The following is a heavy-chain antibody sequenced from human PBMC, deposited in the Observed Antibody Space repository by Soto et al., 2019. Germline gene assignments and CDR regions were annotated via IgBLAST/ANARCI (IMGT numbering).Heavy chain of an antibody. D-gene: IGHD2-2*01. J-gene: IGHJ5*02. CDR2: IIPIFGTA. CDR1: GGTFSSYA. Sequence: QVQLVQSGAEVKKPGSSVKVSCKASGGTFSSYAISWVRQAPGQGLEWMGGIIPIFGTANYAQKFQGRVTITADESTSTAYMELSSMRSEDTAVYYCARDGICSSTSCLYNWFDPWGKGPLVTVSS. CDR3: ARDGICSSTSCLYNWFDP. V-gene: IGHV1-69*01.